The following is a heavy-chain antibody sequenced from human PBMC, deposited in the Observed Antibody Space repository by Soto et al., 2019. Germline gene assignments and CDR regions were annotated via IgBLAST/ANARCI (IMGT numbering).Heavy chain of an antibody. CDR3: AIPGGLSLSRTYSSGWYYFDY. CDR2: IIPIFGTA. J-gene: IGHJ4*02. D-gene: IGHD6-19*01. CDR1: GGTFSSYA. Sequence: QVQLVQSGAEVKKPGSSVKVSCKASGGTFSSYAISWVRQAPGQGLEWMGGIIPIFGTANYAQKFQGRVTITADESTSTAYMELSSLRSEDTAVYYCAIPGGLSLSRTYSSGWYYFDYWGQGTLVTVSS. V-gene: IGHV1-69*12.